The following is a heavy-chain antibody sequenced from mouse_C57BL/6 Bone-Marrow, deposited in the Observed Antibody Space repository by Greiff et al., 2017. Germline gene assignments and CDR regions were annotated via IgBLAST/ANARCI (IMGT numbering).Heavy chain of an antibody. CDR1: GYAFSSSW. V-gene: IGHV1-82*01. Sequence: QVQLQQSGPELVKPGASVKISCKASGYAFSSSWMNWVKQRPGKGLEWIGRIYPGDGDTNYNGKFKGQATMTADNSSSTAYMQLSSLTSEDSAVYFWARGDGGLGYAMDYWGQGTSVTVSS. D-gene: IGHD2-2*01. J-gene: IGHJ4*01. CDR2: IYPGDGDT. CDR3: ARGDGGLGYAMDY.